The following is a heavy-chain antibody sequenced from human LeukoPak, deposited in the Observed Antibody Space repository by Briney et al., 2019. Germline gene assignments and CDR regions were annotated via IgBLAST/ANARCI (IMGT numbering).Heavy chain of an antibody. V-gene: IGHV3-20*04. CDR2: INWNGDRT. CDR1: GFTFHDYD. J-gene: IGHJ4*02. Sequence: GGSLRLSCAASGFTFHDYDMSWVRQSPGKGLEWVSGINWNGDRTGYADSVKGRFTISRDNAKKSLYLQMNSLRAEDTAVYYCARIIASAGDYWGQGTLVTVSS. D-gene: IGHD6-13*01. CDR3: ARIIASAGDY.